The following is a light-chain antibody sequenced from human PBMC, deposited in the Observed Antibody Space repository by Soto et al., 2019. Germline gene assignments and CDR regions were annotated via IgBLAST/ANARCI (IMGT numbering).Light chain of an antibody. Sequence: QSALTQPASVSGSPGQSITISCSGTSSDVGGYNYVSWYQQHPGKAPKLMIYDVSNRPSGVSNRFSGSKSGNTASLTISGPQAEDEADYYCCSYTSSRTLVVFGGGTKLTVL. J-gene: IGLJ2*01. V-gene: IGLV2-14*01. CDR3: CSYTSSRTLVV. CDR1: SSDVGGYNY. CDR2: DVS.